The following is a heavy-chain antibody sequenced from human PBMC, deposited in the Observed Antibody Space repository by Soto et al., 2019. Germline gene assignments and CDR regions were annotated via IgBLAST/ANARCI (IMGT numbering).Heavy chain of an antibody. J-gene: IGHJ4*02. V-gene: IGHV1-69*02. D-gene: IGHD5-18*01. CDR2: IIPILGIA. Sequence: SVKVSCKASGGTFSSYIISWVRQAPGQGLEWMGRIIPILGIANNAQIFQGRLTITADKSTSTAYMELSSLRSEDTAVYYCARGAVDTAMNFDYWGQGTQVTV. CDR1: GGTFSSYI. CDR3: ARGAVDTAMNFDY.